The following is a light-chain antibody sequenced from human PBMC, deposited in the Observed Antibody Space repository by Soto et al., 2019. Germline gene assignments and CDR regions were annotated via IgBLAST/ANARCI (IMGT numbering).Light chain of an antibody. CDR1: QGINTC. CDR3: QEYNSVLRT. Sequence: DIQMTQSPSSLSASVGDRVTITCRTSQGINTCLAWYQQKPGKVPKVLIYAASTLQSGVPSRFSGSGSGTDFTLTISSLQPEDVAIYYCQEYNSVLRTFGQGTKVEIK. CDR2: AAS. V-gene: IGKV1-27*01. J-gene: IGKJ1*01.